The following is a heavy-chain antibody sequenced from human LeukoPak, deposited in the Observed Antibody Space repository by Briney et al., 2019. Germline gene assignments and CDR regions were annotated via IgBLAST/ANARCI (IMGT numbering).Heavy chain of an antibody. CDR1: GVSISNYY. Sequence: SEALSLTCSVSGVSISNYYWSWIRQSPGRELEWIGHLHYSGSSSYNPSLRSRVTTSVDMSKNQFSLRLTSVTAADTAVYYCARNRPIMGITDAFDVWGKGTMVTVSS. CDR3: ARNRPIMGITDAFDV. CDR2: LHYSGSS. D-gene: IGHD1-26*01. V-gene: IGHV4-59*01. J-gene: IGHJ3*01.